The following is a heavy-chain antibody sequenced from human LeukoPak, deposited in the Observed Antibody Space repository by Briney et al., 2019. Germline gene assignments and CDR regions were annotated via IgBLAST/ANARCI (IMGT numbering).Heavy chain of an antibody. J-gene: IGHJ3*02. V-gene: IGHV3-74*01. CDR3: ARARYGNYAFDI. CDR1: RFTFSSYW. D-gene: IGHD4-11*01. CDR2: INSDGSST. Sequence: GGSLRLSCAASRFTFSSYWMNWVRQAPGKGLVWVSRINSDGSSTSYADSVKGRFTISRDNAKNTLYLQMNSLRAEDTAVYYCARARYGNYAFDIWGQGIMVTVSS.